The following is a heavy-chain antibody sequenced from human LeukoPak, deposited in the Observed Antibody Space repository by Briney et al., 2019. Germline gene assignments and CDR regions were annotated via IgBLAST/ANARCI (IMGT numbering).Heavy chain of an antibody. CDR3: ARETPYDSGGYYYCHY. V-gene: IGHV1-2*02. D-gene: IGHD3-22*01. J-gene: IGHJ4*02. CDR2: INPNSGGT. CDR1: GYTFSGYY. Sequence: ASVKVSCKASGYTFSGYYIHWVRQAPGQGLEWMGWINPNSGGTNYAQKFQGRVTMTRDTSISTAYMELSSLRSDDTAVYYCARETPYDSGGYYYCHYWGQGTLVTVSS.